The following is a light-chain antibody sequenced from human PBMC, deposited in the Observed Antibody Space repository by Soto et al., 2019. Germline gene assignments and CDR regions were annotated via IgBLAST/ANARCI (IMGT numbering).Light chain of an antibody. V-gene: IGKV1-27*01. J-gene: IGKJ1*01. CDR3: QKYNSAPRT. Sequence: DIQMTQSPSSLSASVGERVTITCRASQGISSYLAWYQQKPGKVPRLLIYAASTLQSGVPSRFSGSGSGTDFTLTISSLQPEDVETYYCQKYNSAPRTFGQGTKVEIK. CDR1: QGISSY. CDR2: AAS.